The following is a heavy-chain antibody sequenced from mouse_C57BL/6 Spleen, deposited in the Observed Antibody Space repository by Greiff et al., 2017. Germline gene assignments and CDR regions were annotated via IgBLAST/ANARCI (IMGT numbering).Heavy chain of an antibody. Sequence: VQLQQSGPELVKPGASVKISCKASGYAFSSSWMNWVKQRPGKGLEWIGRIYPGDGDTNYNGKFKGKATLTADKSSSTAYMQLSSLTSEDSAVDFCARDGYYGRSAWCAYWGQGTLVTVSA. J-gene: IGHJ3*01. CDR3: ARDGYYGRSAWCAY. V-gene: IGHV1-82*01. CDR2: IYPGDGDT. CDR1: GYAFSSSW. D-gene: IGHD1-1*01.